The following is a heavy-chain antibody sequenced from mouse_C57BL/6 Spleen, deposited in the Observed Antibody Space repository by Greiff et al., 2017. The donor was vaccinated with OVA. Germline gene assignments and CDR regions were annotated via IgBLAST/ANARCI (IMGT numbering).Heavy chain of an antibody. CDR2: IYPSDSET. D-gene: IGHD4-1*01. J-gene: IGHJ2*01. CDR3: ARLTGTEGWFDY. CDR1: GYTFTSYW. V-gene: IGHV1-61*01. Sequence: VQLQQPGAELVRPGSSVKLSCKASGYTFTSYWMDWVKQRPGQGLEWIGNIYPSDSETHYNQKFKDKATLTVDKSSSTAYMQLSSLTSEDSAVYYCARLTGTEGWFDYWGQGTTLTVSS.